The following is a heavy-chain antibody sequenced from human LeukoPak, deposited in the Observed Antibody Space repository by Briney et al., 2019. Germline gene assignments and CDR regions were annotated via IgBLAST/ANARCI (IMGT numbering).Heavy chain of an antibody. J-gene: IGHJ3*02. D-gene: IGHD3-3*01. CDR2: ISAYNGNT. CDR1: GYTFTSYG. Sequence: ASVKVSCKVSGYTFTSYGISWVRQAPGQGLEWMGWISAYNGNTNYAQKLQGRVTMTTDTPTSTAYMELRSLRSDDTAVYYCARVGFKIFGVAPSGGWAFDIWGQGTMVTVSS. CDR3: ARVGFKIFGVAPSGGWAFDI. V-gene: IGHV1-18*01.